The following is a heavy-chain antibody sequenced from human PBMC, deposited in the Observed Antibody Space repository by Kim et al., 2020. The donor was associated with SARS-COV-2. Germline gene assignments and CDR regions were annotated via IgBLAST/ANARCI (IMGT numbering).Heavy chain of an antibody. J-gene: IGHJ4*02. CDR3: ARQAGYYFDY. V-gene: IGHV4-59*08. Sequence: STNYHPSLKSRVTISVDTSKNQCSLKLSSVTAADTAVYYCARQAGYYFDYWGQGTLVTVSS. CDR2: ST.